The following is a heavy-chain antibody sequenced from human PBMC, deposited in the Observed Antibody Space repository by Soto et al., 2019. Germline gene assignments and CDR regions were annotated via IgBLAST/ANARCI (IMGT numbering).Heavy chain of an antibody. D-gene: IGHD6-13*01. CDR2: IIPILGIA. Sequence: QVQLVQSGAEVQKPGSSVKVSCKASGGTFSSYTISWVRQAPGQGLEWMGRIIPILGIANYAQKFQGRVTITADKSTSTAYMELSSLRSEDTAVYYCARGSSSSCDKPEGFCDYWGQGTLVTVSS. J-gene: IGHJ4*02. V-gene: IGHV1-69*02. CDR3: ARGSSSSCDKPEGFCDY. CDR1: GGTFSSYT.